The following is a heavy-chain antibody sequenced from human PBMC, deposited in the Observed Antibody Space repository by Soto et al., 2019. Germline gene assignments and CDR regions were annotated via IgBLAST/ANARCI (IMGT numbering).Heavy chain of an antibody. J-gene: IGHJ6*02. CDR3: AKAHCSSSTSCYLLYYGMDV. CDR1: GFPFSSYA. CDR2: ISGSGGST. Sequence: VVSLRLSFSASGFPFSSYAMSWVRQAPGKGLEWVSAISGSGGSTYYADSVKGRFNISRDNSKNTLYLQMNSLRAEDTAVYYCAKAHCSSSTSCYLLYYGMDVWGQGTTVTVSS. V-gene: IGHV3-23*01. D-gene: IGHD2-2*01.